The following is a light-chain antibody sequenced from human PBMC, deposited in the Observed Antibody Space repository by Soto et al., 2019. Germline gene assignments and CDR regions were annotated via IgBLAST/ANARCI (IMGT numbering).Light chain of an antibody. CDR2: TNS. V-gene: IGLV1-40*01. CDR3: QSYDSSLSGYV. Sequence: QSALTQPPSVSGAPGQRGTISSTGSSSNIGANYDVHWYQHLPGTAPKLLIYTNSNRPSGVPDRFSGSKSGTSASLAITGLQAEDEADYYCQSYDSSLSGYVVGTGTKVTVL. J-gene: IGLJ1*01. CDR1: SSNIGANYD.